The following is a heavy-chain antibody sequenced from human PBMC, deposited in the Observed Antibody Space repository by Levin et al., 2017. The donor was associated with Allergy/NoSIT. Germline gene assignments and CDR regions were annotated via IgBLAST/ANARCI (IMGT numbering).Heavy chain of an antibody. J-gene: IGHJ4*02. D-gene: IGHD5-12*01. CDR1: GGSFSAYY. CDR3: ARGGYSGYAVDY. Sequence: NSGGSLRLSCTVYGGSFSAYYWSWIRQPPGKGLEWIGEINHSGSTNYNPSLKSRVTISVDTSKNQFSLKLSSVTAADTAVYYCARGGYSGYAVDYWGQGTLVTVSS. V-gene: IGHV4-34*01. CDR2: INHSGST.